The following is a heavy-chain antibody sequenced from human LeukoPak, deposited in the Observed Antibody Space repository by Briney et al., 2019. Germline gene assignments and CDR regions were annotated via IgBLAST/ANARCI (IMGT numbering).Heavy chain of an antibody. CDR3: ARDNRRYGSGSYFHY. J-gene: IGHJ4*02. CDR1: GYTFTGYY. V-gene: IGHV1-2*02. D-gene: IGHD3-10*01. Sequence: GASVKVSCKASGYTFTGYYMHWVRQAPGQGLEWMGWINPNSGGTNSAQNFQGRVTVTWDTSISTAYMELSSLTSDDTAIYYCARDNRRYGSGSYFHYWGQGTLVTVS. CDR2: INPNSGGT.